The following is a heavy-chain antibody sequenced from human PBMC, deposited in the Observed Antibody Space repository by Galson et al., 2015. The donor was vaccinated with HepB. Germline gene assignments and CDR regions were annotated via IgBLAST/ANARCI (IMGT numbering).Heavy chain of an antibody. CDR3: AASSIREPSVVNCYYAMDV. CDR2: IIPMFGTT. D-gene: IGHD1-14*01. J-gene: IGHJ6*02. V-gene: IGHV1-69*13. Sequence: SVKVSCKASGGTFSNSAFSWVRQAPGQGLEWMGGIIPMFGTTNSAQKFQDRVTITADESTSTANMELSSLRSEDTAVDYCAASSIREPSVVNCYYAMDVWGPGTTIIVSS. CDR1: GGTFSNSA.